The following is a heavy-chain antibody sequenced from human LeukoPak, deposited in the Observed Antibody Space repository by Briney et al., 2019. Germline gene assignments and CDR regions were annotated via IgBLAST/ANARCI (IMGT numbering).Heavy chain of an antibody. CDR3: AKDVVRTTAY. CDR2: ISGSGGST. Sequence: PGGSLRLSCAASGFTFSNYAMNWVRQAPGKGLEWVSAISGSGGSTYYADSVKGRFTISRDNSKNTVYLQMNSLRAEDTAVYYCAKDVVRTTAYWGQGTLVTVSS. CDR1: GFTFSNYA. V-gene: IGHV3-23*01. D-gene: IGHD4/OR15-4a*01. J-gene: IGHJ4*02.